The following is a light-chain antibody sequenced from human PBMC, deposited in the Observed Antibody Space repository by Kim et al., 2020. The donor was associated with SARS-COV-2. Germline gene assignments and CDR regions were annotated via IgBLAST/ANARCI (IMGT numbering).Light chain of an antibody. V-gene: IGLV1-47*01. J-gene: IGLJ3*02. CDR1: SSNIGSNY. CDR2: RNN. CDR3: AAWDDSLSGSWV. Sequence: QRVTNAGSGSSSNIGSNYVYWYQQLPGTAPKLLIYRNNQRPSGVPDRFSGSKSGTSASLAISGLRSEDEADYYCAAWDDSLSGSWVFGGGTQLTVL.